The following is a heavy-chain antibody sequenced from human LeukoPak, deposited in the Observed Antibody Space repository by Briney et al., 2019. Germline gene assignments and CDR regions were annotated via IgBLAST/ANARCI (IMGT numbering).Heavy chain of an antibody. CDR1: GDSISSSSYY. Sequence: SETLSLTCTVSGDSISSSSYYWGWIRQPPGKGLEWIGSIYYSGSTYYNPSLKSRVTISVLTSKNRFSLKLSSVTAADTAVYYCATLTGGDDAFDIWGQGTMVTVSS. J-gene: IGHJ3*02. D-gene: IGHD4-23*01. CDR2: IYYSGST. CDR3: ATLTGGDDAFDI. V-gene: IGHV4-39*07.